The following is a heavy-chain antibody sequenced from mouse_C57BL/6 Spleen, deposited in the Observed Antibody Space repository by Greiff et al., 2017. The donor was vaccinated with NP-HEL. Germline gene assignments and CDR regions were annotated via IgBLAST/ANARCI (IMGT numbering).Heavy chain of an antibody. V-gene: IGHV1-50*01. CDR3: ARSYYAMDY. J-gene: IGHJ4*01. CDR1: GYTFTSYW. Sequence: QVHVKQPGAELVKPGASVKLSCKASGYTFTSYWMQWVKQRPGQGLEWIGEIDPSDSYTNYNQKFKGKATLTEDTSSSTAYMQLSSLTSEDSAVYYCARSYYAMDYWGQGTSVTVSS. CDR2: IDPSDSYT.